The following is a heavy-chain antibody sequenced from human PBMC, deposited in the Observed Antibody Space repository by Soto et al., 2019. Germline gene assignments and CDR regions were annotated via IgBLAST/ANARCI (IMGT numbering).Heavy chain of an antibody. Sequence: GGSLRLSCAASGFTFHSHSMNWVRQAPGKGLEWVSYIDYSGSTIYYADSVKGRFTISRDNAKNSLYLQMNSLRAEDTAVYYCARYGSGSYYKDPFDYWGQGTLVTVSS. CDR3: ARYGSGSYYKDPFDY. V-gene: IGHV3-48*01. J-gene: IGHJ4*02. D-gene: IGHD3-10*01. CDR2: IDYSGSTI. CDR1: GFTFHSHS.